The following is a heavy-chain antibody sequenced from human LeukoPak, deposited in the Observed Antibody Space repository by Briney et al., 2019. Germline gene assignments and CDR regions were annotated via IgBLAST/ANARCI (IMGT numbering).Heavy chain of an antibody. CDR3: AKSSSSWSYYFNY. Sequence: GGSLRLSCAASGFTFSGYAMAWVRPAPGKGLEWVSSITITGSSPSYADSVKGRFTVSRDNSKNTLYLQMNSLRAEDTAVYFCAKSSSSWSYYFNYWGQGTLVTVSS. CDR1: GFTFSGYA. D-gene: IGHD6-13*01. CDR2: ITITGSSP. J-gene: IGHJ4*02. V-gene: IGHV3-23*01.